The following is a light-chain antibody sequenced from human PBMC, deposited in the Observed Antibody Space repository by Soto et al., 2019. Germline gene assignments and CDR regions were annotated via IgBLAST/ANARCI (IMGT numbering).Light chain of an antibody. J-gene: IGLJ3*02. CDR3: GTWDSSMSAAGWV. CDR1: SFNIGNNY. Sequence: QSVLTQPPSVSAAPGQKVTISCSGSSFNIGNNYVSWFQQLPGAAPKLLIYHNDKRPSGIPDRFSDSKSGTSATLGITGLQTGDEADYYCGTWDSSMSAAGWVFGGGTKLTVL. CDR2: HND. V-gene: IGLV1-51*01.